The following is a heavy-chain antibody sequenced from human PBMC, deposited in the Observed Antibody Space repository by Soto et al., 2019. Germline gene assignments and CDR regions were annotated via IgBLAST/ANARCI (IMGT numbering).Heavy chain of an antibody. CDR2: IDPSDSYT. CDR3: ARHMDTAMAPLLI. D-gene: IGHD5-18*01. CDR1: GYSFTSYC. Sequence: GESLKISCKGSGYSFTSYCISWVRQMPGKGLEWMGRIDPSDSYTNYSPSFQGHVTISADKSINTAYLQWSSLKASDTAMYYCARHMDTAMAPLLIWGQGTLVPVSS. V-gene: IGHV5-10-1*01. J-gene: IGHJ4*02.